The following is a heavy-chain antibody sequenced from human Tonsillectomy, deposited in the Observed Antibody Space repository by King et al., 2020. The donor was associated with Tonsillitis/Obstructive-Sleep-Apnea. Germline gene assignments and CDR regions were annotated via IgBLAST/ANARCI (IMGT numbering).Heavy chain of an antibody. CDR2: ISSNGGST. V-gene: IGHV3-64*01. Sequence: VQLVESGGGLVQPGGSLRLSCAASGFTFSSYAMHWVRQAPGKGLEYVSAISSNGGSTYYANSVKGRFTISRDNSKNTLYLQMGSLRAEDMAVYYCARDPDNSDFSLYYMDVWGKGTTVTVSS. J-gene: IGHJ6*03. CDR1: GFTFSSYA. CDR3: ARDPDNSDFSLYYMDV. D-gene: IGHD3-3*01.